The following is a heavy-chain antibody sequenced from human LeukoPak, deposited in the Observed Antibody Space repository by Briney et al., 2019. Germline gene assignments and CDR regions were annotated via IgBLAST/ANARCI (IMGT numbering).Heavy chain of an antibody. CDR2: ISISSTTI. D-gene: IGHD1-26*01. CDR1: GFTFSSYS. J-gene: IGHJ5*02. CDR3: ARGAATCDL. Sequence: PGGSLRLSCAASGFTFSSYSMNWVRQAPGKGLEWVSYISISSTTIYYADSVKGRFTISRDKAKNSLYLQMKSLSDENTDVYLCARGAATCDLWGQGTLVPVSS. V-gene: IGHV3-48*02.